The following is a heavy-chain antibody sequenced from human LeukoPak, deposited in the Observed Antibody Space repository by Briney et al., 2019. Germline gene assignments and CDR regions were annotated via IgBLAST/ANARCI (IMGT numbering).Heavy chain of an antibody. CDR1: GFTFSSHG. V-gene: IGHV3-33*01. CDR3: ARDFSLQLFDY. D-gene: IGHD5-24*01. Sequence: PGGSLRLSCAASGFTFSSHGMHWVRQAPGKGLEWVAVIWSDGSYKYYADSVKGRFTISRDDSKNTLYLQMNSLRAEDTAVYYCARDFSLQLFDYWGQGTLVTVFS. CDR2: IWSDGSYK. J-gene: IGHJ4*02.